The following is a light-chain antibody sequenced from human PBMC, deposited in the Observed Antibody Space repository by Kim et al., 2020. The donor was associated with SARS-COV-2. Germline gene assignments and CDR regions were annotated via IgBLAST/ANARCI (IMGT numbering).Light chain of an antibody. J-gene: IGKJ1*01. CDR1: QSVLYSSNSKNY. V-gene: IGKV4-1*01. CDR3: LQYYNSSWT. CDR2: WAS. Sequence: DIVMTQSPDSLAVSLGERATINCKSSQSVLYSSNSKNYLAWYQQKPGHPPQLLIYWASTRASGVPDRFSGSGSGTDFTLTISSLQAEDVAFYYRLQYYNSSWTFGQGTQVDIK.